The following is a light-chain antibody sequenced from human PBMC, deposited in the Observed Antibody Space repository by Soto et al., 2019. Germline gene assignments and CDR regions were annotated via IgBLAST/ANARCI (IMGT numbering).Light chain of an antibody. V-gene: IGKV3-15*01. J-gene: IGKJ2*01. Sequence: EIVMTQSPATLSVSPGERATLSCSASQSVSSNLAWYQQKPGQAPRLLIYGASTRATGIPARFSGSGSGTEFTLTISSLQSEDLAVDYCQQYNNWPPYTFGQGTKLEIE. CDR3: QQYNNWPPYT. CDR2: GAS. CDR1: QSVSSN.